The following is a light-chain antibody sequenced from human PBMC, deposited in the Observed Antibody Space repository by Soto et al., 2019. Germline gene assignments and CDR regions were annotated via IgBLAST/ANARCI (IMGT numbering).Light chain of an antibody. CDR1: QSVSSN. V-gene: IGKV3-15*01. Sequence: EIVMTQSAATLSLSPWERATLSFRASQSVSSNLSWYQQKPCQAPSVLMYGASTRATGIPARLSGSGYGTELTITTSSMTPEDFELYYCQHYNAWPLTFGGGTKVDIK. J-gene: IGKJ4*01. CDR3: QHYNAWPLT. CDR2: GAS.